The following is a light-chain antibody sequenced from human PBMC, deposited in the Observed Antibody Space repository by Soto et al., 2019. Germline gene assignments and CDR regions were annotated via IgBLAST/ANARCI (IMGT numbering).Light chain of an antibody. V-gene: IGLV2-14*01. CDR1: SSDVGGYNY. J-gene: IGLJ2*01. CDR3: SSYTSTTTQVV. CDR2: DVS. Sequence: QSALTQPASVSGSPGQSITISCTGTSSDVGGYNYVSWYQQDPGKAPKLMIYDVSNRPSGVSNRFSGSKSGNTASLTISGLQAEDEADYYCSSYTSTTTQVVFGGGPKLTVL.